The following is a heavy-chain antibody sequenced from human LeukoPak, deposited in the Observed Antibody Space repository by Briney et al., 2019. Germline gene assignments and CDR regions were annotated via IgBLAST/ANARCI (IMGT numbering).Heavy chain of an antibody. J-gene: IGHJ4*02. D-gene: IGHD5-12*01. CDR2: INPSGGST. V-gene: IGHV1-46*01. CDR3: AREVATITVAAAGGIDY. CDR1: GYTFTSYY. Sequence: ASVKVSCKASGYTFTSYYMHWVRQAPGQGLEWMGIINPSGGSTGYAQKFQGRVTMTRDMSTSTAYMELRSLRSDDTAVYYCAREVATITVAAAGGIDYWGQGTLVTVSS.